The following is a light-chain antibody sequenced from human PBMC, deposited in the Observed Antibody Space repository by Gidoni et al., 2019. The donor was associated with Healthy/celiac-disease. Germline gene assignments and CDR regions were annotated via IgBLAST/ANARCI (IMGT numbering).Light chain of an antibody. Sequence: DIQMTQSPSTLSASVGDRVTITCRASQSISSGLAWYQQKPGKAPKLLIYKASSLESGVPSRFSGSGSGTEFTLTISSLQPDEFATYYCQQYNSYLYTFRQGTKLEIK. V-gene: IGKV1-5*03. CDR1: QSISSG. CDR2: KAS. J-gene: IGKJ2*01. CDR3: QQYNSYLYT.